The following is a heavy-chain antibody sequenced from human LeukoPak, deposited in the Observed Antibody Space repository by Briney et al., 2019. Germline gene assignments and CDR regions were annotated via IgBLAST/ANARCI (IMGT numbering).Heavy chain of an antibody. CDR1: GGSITTYY. Sequence: SETLSLTCTVSGGSITTYYWSWIRQPPGKGLEWIGYINDSGSANYNPSLKSRVTISVDTSKNQFSLKLSSVTAADTAVYYCAGGGSGSYRRAFDVWGQGTMVIVSS. CDR2: INDSGSA. CDR3: AGGGSGSYRRAFDV. V-gene: IGHV4-59*01. D-gene: IGHD3-10*01. J-gene: IGHJ3*01.